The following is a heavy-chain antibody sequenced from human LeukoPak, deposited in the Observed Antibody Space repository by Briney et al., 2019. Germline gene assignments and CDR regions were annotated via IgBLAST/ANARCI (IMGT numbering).Heavy chain of an antibody. Sequence: GASVKVSCKASGYTFTSYGISWVRQAPGQGLEWMGWISAYNGNTNYAQKLQGRVTMTTDTSTSTAYMELRSLRSDDTAVYYCARDLSSYYDSSGYYPAPDYWGQGALVTVSS. J-gene: IGHJ4*02. V-gene: IGHV1-18*01. CDR1: GYTFTSYG. CDR2: ISAYNGNT. D-gene: IGHD3-22*01. CDR3: ARDLSSYYDSSGYYPAPDY.